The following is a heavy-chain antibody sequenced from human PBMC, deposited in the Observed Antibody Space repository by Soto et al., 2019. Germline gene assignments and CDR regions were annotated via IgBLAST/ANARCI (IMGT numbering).Heavy chain of an antibody. Sequence: GGSLRLSCAASGFTFSSYAMSWVRQAPGKGLEWVSAISGSGGNKYYADSVKGRFTISRDNSKNTLYLQMNSLKAEEKAVKNCARDGVWDDYGDYGMDVWGQGTTVTVSS. CDR1: GFTFSSYA. V-gene: IGHV3-23*01. CDR3: ARDGVWDDYGDYGMDV. J-gene: IGHJ6*02. CDR2: ISGSGGNK. D-gene: IGHD4-17*01.